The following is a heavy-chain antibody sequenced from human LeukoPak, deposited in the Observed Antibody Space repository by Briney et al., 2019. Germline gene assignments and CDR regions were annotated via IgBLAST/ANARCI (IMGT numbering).Heavy chain of an antibody. D-gene: IGHD3-10*01. Sequence: ASVKVSCKASGYTFTGYYLHWVRQAPGQGLEWMGCVNPNSGDTNYAQKFQGSVTMTRDTSISTVYMELSRLRSDDTAVYYCAREAYASGSFRTDYYYMDVWGKGTTVTISS. CDR1: GYTFTGYY. CDR3: AREAYASGSFRTDYYYMDV. J-gene: IGHJ6*03. CDR2: VNPNSGDT. V-gene: IGHV1-2*02.